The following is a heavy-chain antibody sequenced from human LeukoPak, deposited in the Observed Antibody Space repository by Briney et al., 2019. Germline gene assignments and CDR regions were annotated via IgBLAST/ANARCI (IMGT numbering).Heavy chain of an antibody. V-gene: IGHV4-4*02. D-gene: IGHD3-22*01. CDR1: GASISSGNW. J-gene: IGHJ4*02. Sequence: SGTLSLTCAVSGASISSGNWWSWVRQPPGKGLEWIGEIYHSGSANYHPSLKSRVIISVDKSKNQFSLRLSSVTAADTAVYYCASRPSYYYGTSGSDYWGQGTLVTVSS. CDR3: ASRPSYYYGTSGSDY. CDR2: IYHSGSA.